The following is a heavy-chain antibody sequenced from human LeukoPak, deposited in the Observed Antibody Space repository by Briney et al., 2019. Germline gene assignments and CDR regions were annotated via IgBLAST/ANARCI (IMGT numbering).Heavy chain of an antibody. V-gene: IGHV3-49*04. D-gene: IGHD3-22*01. CDR2: VRSKAYGGTA. CDR3: SRAQSNYYDSSAFSN. CDR1: GFTFSSYA. Sequence: PGGSLRLSCAASGFTFSSYAMSWVRQALGKGLEWVGFVRSKAYGGTAEYAASVKGRFTISRDDSKSIAYLQMNSLKTEDTAVYYCSRAQSNYYDSSAFSNWGQGTLVTVSS. J-gene: IGHJ4*02.